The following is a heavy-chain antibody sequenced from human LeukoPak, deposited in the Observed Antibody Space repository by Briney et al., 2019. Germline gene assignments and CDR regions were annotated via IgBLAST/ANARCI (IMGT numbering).Heavy chain of an antibody. CDR1: GVSFTTSGYY. J-gene: IGHJ6*02. CDR3: ARHNDYASLMDV. V-gene: IGHV4-39*01. D-gene: IGHD2-2*01. Sequence: SETLSLTCTVCGVSFTTSGYYGAWIRQPPGRGVERIGSICYSGITYYKPSLRGRVTISEDTAKNQFSLKLSSVTAADTAVYYCARHNDYASLMDVWGQGATVTVSS. CDR2: ICYSGIT.